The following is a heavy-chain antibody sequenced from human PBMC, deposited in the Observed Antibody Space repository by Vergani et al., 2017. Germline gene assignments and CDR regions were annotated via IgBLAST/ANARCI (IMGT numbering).Heavy chain of an antibody. D-gene: IGHD1-1*01. V-gene: IGHV3-30*03. CDR2: ISYDGTQK. CDR3: ATKSCGTPGCQIGYFRE. CDR1: GFTSAGYA. Sequence: VQLEESGGGSVLPGRSLRLSCVASGFTSAGYAMHWVRQAPGKGLEWVAVISYDGTQKYYADSVKGRFTISRDNSKSTLYLQMNSLRTEDTAVYYCATKSCGTPGCQIGYFREWGQGTLVTVSS. J-gene: IGHJ1*01.